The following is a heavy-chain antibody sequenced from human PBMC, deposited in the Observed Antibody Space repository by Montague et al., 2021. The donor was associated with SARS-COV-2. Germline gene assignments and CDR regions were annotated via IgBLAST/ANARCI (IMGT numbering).Heavy chain of an antibody. J-gene: IGHJ4*02. V-gene: IGHV6-1*01. CDR1: GDSDCIERLA. D-gene: IGHD1-26*01. CDR3: ARTSASSDY. Sequence: CAISGDSDCIERLARNWKRQTSERQPEWLGGTRFRSEWYNDYAVSVRSRITINPDTSKNQISLQLNSVTPEDTAVYYCARTSASSDYWGQGTLVTVSS. CDR2: TRFRSEWYN.